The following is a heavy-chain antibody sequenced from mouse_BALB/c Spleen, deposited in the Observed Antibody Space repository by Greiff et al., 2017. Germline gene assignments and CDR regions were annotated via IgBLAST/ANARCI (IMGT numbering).Heavy chain of an antibody. J-gene: IGHJ4*01. D-gene: IGHD1-1*01. CDR1: GDSITSCY. CDR2: ISYSGST. V-gene: IGHV3-8*02. Sequence: EVQVVESGPSLVKPSQTLSLTCSVTGDSITSCYWNWIRKFPGNKLEYMGYISYSGSTYYNPSLKNRISITRDTSKNQYYLQLNSVTTEDTATYYCARCRGAIYCYGSSPMDYWGQGTSVTVSS. CDR3: ARCRGAIYCYGSSPMDY.